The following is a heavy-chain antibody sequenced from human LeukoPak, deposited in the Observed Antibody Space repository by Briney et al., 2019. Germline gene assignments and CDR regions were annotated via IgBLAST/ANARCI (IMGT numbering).Heavy chain of an antibody. CDR2: ISGSGGST. V-gene: IGHV3-23*01. D-gene: IGHD5-18*01. CDR3: AKEVDTVMDWTNDAFDM. Sequence: PGGSLRLSCAASGFTFSSYAMSWVRQAPGKGLEWVSAISGSGGSTYYADSVKGRFTISRDNSKNTLYLQMNSLRAEDTAVYYCAKEVDTVMDWTNDAFDMWGQGTMVTVSP. CDR1: GFTFSSYA. J-gene: IGHJ3*02.